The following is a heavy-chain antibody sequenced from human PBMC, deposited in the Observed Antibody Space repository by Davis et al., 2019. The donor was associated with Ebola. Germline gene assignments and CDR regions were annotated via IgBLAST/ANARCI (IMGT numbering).Heavy chain of an antibody. Sequence: GGSLRLSCAASGFTFSGHWMTWVRQAPGRGLECVASINTDGSGKYYVESIKGRFTISRDNSKNTLYLQMNSLRAEDTAVYYCARGSQTYSSSWYYFDYWGQGTLVTVSS. CDR1: GFTFSGHW. V-gene: IGHV3-7*01. CDR3: ARGSQTYSSSWYYFDY. J-gene: IGHJ4*02. D-gene: IGHD6-13*01. CDR2: INTDGSGK.